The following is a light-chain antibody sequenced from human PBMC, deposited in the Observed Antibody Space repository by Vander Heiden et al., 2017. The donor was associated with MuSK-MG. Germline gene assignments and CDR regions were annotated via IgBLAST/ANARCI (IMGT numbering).Light chain of an antibody. V-gene: IGKV1-39*01. CDR1: QSIGSY. J-gene: IGKJ1*01. CDR2: AAS. Sequence: DIQMTQSPSSLSASVGDRVTITCRASQSIGSYLNWYQQEPGKAPELLIYAASTLQSGVPSRFSGSGSGTDFTLTISRLQPEDFATYYCQQSYSTPRTFGQGTKVXIK. CDR3: QQSYSTPRT.